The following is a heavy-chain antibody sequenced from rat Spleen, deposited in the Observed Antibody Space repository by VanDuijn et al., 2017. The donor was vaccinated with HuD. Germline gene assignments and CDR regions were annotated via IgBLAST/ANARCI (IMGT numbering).Heavy chain of an antibody. CDR1: GFTFNNYW. CDR3: TRDQGYDGTYYYRGYFDY. D-gene: IGHD1-12*02. J-gene: IGHJ2*01. Sequence: EVQLVESGGGLVQPGRSLKLSCVASGFTFNNYWMTWIRQAPGKGLEWVASITNTGGSTYYPDSVKGRFTISRDNAKSTLYMQMNSLRSEDTATYYCTRDQGYDGTYYYRGYFDYWGQGVMVTVSS. CDR2: ITNTGGST. V-gene: IGHV5-31*01.